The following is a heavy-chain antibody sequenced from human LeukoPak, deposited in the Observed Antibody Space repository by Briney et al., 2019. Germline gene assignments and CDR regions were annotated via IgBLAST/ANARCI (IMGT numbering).Heavy chain of an antibody. CDR2: IKSKVDGGTT. V-gene: IGHV3-15*01. Sequence: PGGSLRLYCAASGFTFSDAWMSWVRQAPGKGLEWVGRIKSKVDGGTTDYAAPVKGRFTISRDDSKNTLYLQMSSLKTEDTAVYYCTIVWVKGRFDPWGQGTLVTVSS. J-gene: IGHJ5*02. D-gene: IGHD3-16*01. CDR3: TIVWVKGRFDP. CDR1: GFTFSDAW.